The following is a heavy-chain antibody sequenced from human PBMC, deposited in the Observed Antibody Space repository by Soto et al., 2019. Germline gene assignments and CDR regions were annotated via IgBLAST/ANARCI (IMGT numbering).Heavy chain of an antibody. Sequence: QLQLQESGPGLVKPSETLSLTCTVSGGSIRSSTYYWGWIRQPPGKGLEWIGSIYYSGSTYYNPPVKSRVTISVDTSKNQFSLRLSSVAATDTAVYYCARHGGGNAGENYGLPFPFDIWGQGTMVTVSS. J-gene: IGHJ3*02. CDR2: IYYSGST. D-gene: IGHD1-7*01. CDR1: GGSIRSSTYY. CDR3: ARHGGGNAGENYGLPFPFDI. V-gene: IGHV4-39*01.